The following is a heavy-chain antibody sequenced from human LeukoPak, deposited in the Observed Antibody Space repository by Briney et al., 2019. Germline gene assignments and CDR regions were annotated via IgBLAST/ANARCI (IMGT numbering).Heavy chain of an antibody. CDR1: GFTFGDYA. CDR3: AKDGGDYGDYVQGGGFDY. D-gene: IGHD4-17*01. Sequence: GRSLRLSCAASGFTFGDYAMHWVRQVPGKGLEWVSGISWNSGTIGYADSVKGRFIISRDNAKKFLYLQMDSLRVEDMALYYCAKDGGDYGDYVQGGGFDYWGQGTLVTVSS. CDR2: ISWNSGTI. V-gene: IGHV3-9*03. J-gene: IGHJ4*02.